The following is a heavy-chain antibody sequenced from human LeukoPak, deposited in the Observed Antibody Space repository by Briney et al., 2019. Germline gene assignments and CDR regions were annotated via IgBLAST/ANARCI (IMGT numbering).Heavy chain of an antibody. V-gene: IGHV4-59*11. Sequence: PSETLSLTCSVSGGSIDSLYWSWIRQVPGKGLEWIGYVSHSGSASYNPSLESRVTISVDMSKEQFFLKMISVTAADTAVYFCARANGPSWFAPWGPGTLVTVTS. CDR1: GGSIDSLY. CDR2: VSHSGSA. CDR3: ARANGPSWFAP. J-gene: IGHJ5*02.